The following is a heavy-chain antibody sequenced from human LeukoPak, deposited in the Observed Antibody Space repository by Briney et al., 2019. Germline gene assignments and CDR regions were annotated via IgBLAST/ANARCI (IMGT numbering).Heavy chain of an antibody. CDR3: AKEERSQLFDY. Sequence: GGSLRLSWAASGFTFSNYAMSWVRQAPGKGLEWVSAISASGGSTYYADSVKGRFTISTDNSKNTLYLQMNSLRAEDTAVYYCAKEERSQLFDYWGQGTLVTVSS. D-gene: IGHD2-2*01. CDR2: ISASGGST. CDR1: GFTFSNYA. J-gene: IGHJ4*02. V-gene: IGHV3-23*01.